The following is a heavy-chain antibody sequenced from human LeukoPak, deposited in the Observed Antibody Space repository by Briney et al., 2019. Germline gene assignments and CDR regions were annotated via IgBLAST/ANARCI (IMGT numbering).Heavy chain of an antibody. Sequence: SETLSPTQPVYGGSVSSSYSSCTRQSPGKGLEWLAEIELRGETNYHPSVKSRVTISVDTSKNQFSLKMRSLSAADTALYCARGATISETGYFDFWGQGTLVTVSS. CDR2: IELRGET. V-gene: IGHV4-34*01. J-gene: IGHJ4*03. D-gene: IGHD5-24*01. CDR1: GGSVSSSY. CDR3: ARGATISETGYFDF.